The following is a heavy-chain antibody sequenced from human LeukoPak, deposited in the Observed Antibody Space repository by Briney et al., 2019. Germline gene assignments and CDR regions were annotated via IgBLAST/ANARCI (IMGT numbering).Heavy chain of an antibody. CDR3: ARGGYYGSGNDFRFDP. V-gene: IGHV4-4*07. Sequence: SETLSLTCTVSGGSISSYYWSWIRQPAGKGLEWIGRIYTSGSTNYKPSLKSRVTISVDTSKNQFSLKLSSVTAADTAVYYCARGGYYGSGNDFRFDPWGQGTLVTVSS. CDR1: GGSISSYY. J-gene: IGHJ5*02. D-gene: IGHD3-10*01. CDR2: IYTSGST.